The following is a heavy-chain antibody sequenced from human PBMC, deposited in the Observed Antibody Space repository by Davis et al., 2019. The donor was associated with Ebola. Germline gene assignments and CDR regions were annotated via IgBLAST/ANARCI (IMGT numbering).Heavy chain of an antibody. CDR1: GDSVSSISYY. Sequence: PSETLSLTCIVSGDSVSSISYYWGWIRQPPGKGLEWIGSMYYRGNSHYNPSLKSRVTISLDTSKNQFSLRLNSVTAADTAVYYCARARVTIFGVVMAIDYWGQGALVTVSS. J-gene: IGHJ4*02. CDR3: ARARVTIFGVVMAIDY. D-gene: IGHD3-3*01. V-gene: IGHV4-39*07. CDR2: MYYRGNS.